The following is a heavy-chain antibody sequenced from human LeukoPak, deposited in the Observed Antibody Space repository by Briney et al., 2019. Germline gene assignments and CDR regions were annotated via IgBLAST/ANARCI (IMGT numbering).Heavy chain of an antibody. J-gene: IGHJ3*01. V-gene: IGHV4-38-2*01. CDR3: AKTDYGHYSGFEV. Sequence: PSETLSLTSVVSTYSISSGYSWGWIRQPPGKGLEWIGSMYLSGTTYYNPSLKSRVTISVDKSENQFSLKVNFVTAADTAVYFCAKTDYGHYSGFEVWGQGIMVTVSS. D-gene: IGHD4-17*01. CDR2: MYLSGTT. CDR1: TYSISSGYS.